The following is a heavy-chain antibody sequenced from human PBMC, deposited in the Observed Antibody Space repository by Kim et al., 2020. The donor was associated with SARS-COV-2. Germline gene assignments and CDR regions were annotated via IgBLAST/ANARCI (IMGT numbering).Heavy chain of an antibody. V-gene: IGHV3-23*01. J-gene: IGHJ6*02. Sequence: RFTISRDNSKNTLYLQMNSLRAEDTAVYYCAKCPKDLFLGTASYYYGMDVWGQGTTVTVSS. D-gene: IGHD2-15*01. CDR3: AKCPKDLFLGTASYYYGMDV.